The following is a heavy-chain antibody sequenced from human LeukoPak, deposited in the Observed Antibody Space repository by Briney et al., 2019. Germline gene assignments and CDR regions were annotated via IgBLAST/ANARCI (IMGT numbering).Heavy chain of an antibody. V-gene: IGHV3-48*03. CDR3: AREVTTGTLYGDYDWFDP. CDR2: ISSSGSTI. J-gene: IGHJ5*02. CDR1: GFTFSSYE. D-gene: IGHD4-17*01. Sequence: GGSLRLSCAASGFTFSSYEMNWVRQAPGKGLEWVSYISSSGSTIYYADSVKGRFTISRDNAKNSLYLQMNSLRAEDTAVYYCAREVTTGTLYGDYDWFDPWGQGTLVTVSS.